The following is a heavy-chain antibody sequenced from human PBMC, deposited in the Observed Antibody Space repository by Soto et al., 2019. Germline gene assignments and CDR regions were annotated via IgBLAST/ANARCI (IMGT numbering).Heavy chain of an antibody. CDR1: GYIFTNYG. Sequence: QVQLVQSGAEVRKPGASVNVSCKTSGYIFTNYGVAWVRQAPAQGLELVAWISGYNGYPKYTQKFQGRVTVTTDTSTRTGYMELRNLKSDDTAVYYCARASAGALYDFWGQGTLVTVYS. J-gene: IGHJ4*02. CDR3: ARASAGALYDF. CDR2: ISGYNGYP. V-gene: IGHV1-18*01.